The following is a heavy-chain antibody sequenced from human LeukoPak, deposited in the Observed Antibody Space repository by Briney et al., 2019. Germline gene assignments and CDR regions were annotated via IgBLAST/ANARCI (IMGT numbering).Heavy chain of an antibody. CDR3: ARQGELAIDY. J-gene: IGHJ4*02. CDR2: IYNTGRT. CDR1: GGSITNYY. D-gene: IGHD1-26*01. V-gene: IGHV4-59*08. Sequence: SETLSLTCSVSGGSITNYYWSWIRQFPGKGLEWIGFIYNTGRTNYNPSLQSRVTMSIDTSKNQFSLKLSSVTAADTAVYYCARQGELAIDYWGQGTLVTVSS.